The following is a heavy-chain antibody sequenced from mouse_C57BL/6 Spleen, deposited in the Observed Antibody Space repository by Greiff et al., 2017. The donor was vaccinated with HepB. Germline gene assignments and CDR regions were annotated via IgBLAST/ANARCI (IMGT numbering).Heavy chain of an antibody. Sequence: QVQLKQPGAELVKPGASVKLSCKASGYTFTSYWMHWVKQRPGRGLEWIGRIDPNSGGTKYNEKFKGKATLTVDKSSSTAYMQISSLTSEDSAVYYGAREDYYYGGSYDYDMDYWGQGTSVTVSS. V-gene: IGHV1-72*01. J-gene: IGHJ4*01. CDR3: AREDYYYGGSYDYDMDY. D-gene: IGHD1-1*01. CDR2: IDPNSGGT. CDR1: GYTFTSYW.